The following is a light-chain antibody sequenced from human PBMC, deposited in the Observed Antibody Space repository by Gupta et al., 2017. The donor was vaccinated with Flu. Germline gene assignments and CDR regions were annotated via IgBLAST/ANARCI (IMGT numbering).Light chain of an antibody. CDR1: NLGCQS. CDR2: DDS. J-gene: IGLJ1*01. V-gene: IGLV3-21*02. Sequence: SSVLTQPPSVSVAPGEPARITCGGTNLGCQSVHCYQHKQDQAPVLIVNDDSDRPSGIPERFSGTNSGNTATLTISRVEAGDEADYYCQVCDSISDHYVLGTGTKVTVL. CDR3: QVCDSISDHYV.